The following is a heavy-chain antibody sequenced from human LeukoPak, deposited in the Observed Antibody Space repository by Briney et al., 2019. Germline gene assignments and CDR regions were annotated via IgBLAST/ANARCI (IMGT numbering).Heavy chain of an antibody. J-gene: IGHJ4*02. V-gene: IGHV1-2*02. Sequence: VASVKVSCKASGYTFTGYYMHWVRQAPGQGLEWMGWINPNSGGTNYAQKFQGRVTRTRDTSISTAYMELSRLRSDDTAVYYCAKSRIVGAHCLDYWGQGTLVTVSS. CDR2: INPNSGGT. CDR3: AKSRIVGAHCLDY. D-gene: IGHD1-26*01. CDR1: GYTFTGYY.